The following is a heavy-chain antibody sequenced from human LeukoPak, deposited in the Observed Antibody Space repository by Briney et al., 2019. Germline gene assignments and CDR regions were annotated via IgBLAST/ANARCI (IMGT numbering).Heavy chain of an antibody. J-gene: IGHJ4*02. CDR2: IYRIGRT. Sequence: PSETLSLTCTVSGGSFSAYYWSWIRQPAGKGLEWIGRIYRIGRTNYNPSLRSGVTMSVDKSQNQFSLRLRSVTAADTSLYYCARDRSYDSSGYYNFDCWGQGTLATVS. D-gene: IGHD3-22*01. CDR3: ARDRSYDSSGYYNFDC. CDR1: GGSFSAYY. V-gene: IGHV4-4*07.